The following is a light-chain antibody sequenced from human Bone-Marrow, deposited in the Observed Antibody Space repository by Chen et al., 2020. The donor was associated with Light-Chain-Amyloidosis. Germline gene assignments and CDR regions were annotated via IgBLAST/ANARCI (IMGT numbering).Light chain of an antibody. CDR1: SGRIATNY. Sequence: NFMLTQPHSVSESPGKTVIISCTRSSGRIATNYVQWYQQRPGSSPTTVIYEDDQRPSGVPDRFSGTIDRSSNSASLASSGLKTEEEADYCCQSYQGSSQGVFGGGTKLTVL. V-gene: IGLV6-57*01. CDR3: QSYQGSSQGV. J-gene: IGLJ3*02. CDR2: EDD.